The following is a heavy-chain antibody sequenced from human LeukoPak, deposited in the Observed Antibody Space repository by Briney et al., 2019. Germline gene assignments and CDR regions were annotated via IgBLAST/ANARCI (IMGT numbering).Heavy chain of an antibody. CDR1: GFTFSSYS. J-gene: IGHJ5*01. CDR3: AKDRPNYYGTNGHYYRRDGDS. D-gene: IGHD3-22*01. V-gene: IGHV3-23*01. CDR2: TSSSGEAT. Sequence: GGSLRLSCAASGFTFSSYSMNWVRQAPGKGLEWVSSTSSSGEATYYADSVKGRFTISRDNSRNTLYLQMNSLRAEDTAVYYCAKDRPNYYGTNGHYYRRDGDSWGQGTLVTVSS.